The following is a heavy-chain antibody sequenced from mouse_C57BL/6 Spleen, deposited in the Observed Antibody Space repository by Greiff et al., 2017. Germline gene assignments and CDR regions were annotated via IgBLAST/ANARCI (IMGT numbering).Heavy chain of an antibody. J-gene: IGHJ4*01. CDR3: ARGINYYGSGDAMDY. D-gene: IGHD1-1*01. CDR2: INPGSGGT. Sequence: QVHVKQSGAELVRPGTSVKVSCKASGYAFTNYLIEWVKQRPGQGLEWIGVINPGSGGTNYNEKFKGKATLTADKSSSTAYMQLSSLTSEDSAVYFCARGINYYGSGDAMDYWGQGTSVTVSS. V-gene: IGHV1-54*01. CDR1: GYAFTNYL.